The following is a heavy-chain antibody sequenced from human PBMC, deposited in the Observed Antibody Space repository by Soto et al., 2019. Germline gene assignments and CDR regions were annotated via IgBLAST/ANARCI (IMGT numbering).Heavy chain of an antibody. CDR1: GGSISSSSYY. D-gene: IGHD1-26*01. J-gene: IGHJ5*02. Sequence: SETLSLTCTVSGGSISSSSYYWGWIRQPPGKGLEWIGSIYYSGSTYYNPSLRSRVTISVDTSKNQFSLKLSSVTAADTAVYYCATQEVGGSYVYTFDPWGQGTLVTVSS. CDR2: IYYSGST. CDR3: ATQEVGGSYVYTFDP. V-gene: IGHV4-39*01.